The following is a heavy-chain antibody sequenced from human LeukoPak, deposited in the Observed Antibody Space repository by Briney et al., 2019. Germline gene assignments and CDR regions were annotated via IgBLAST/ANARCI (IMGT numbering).Heavy chain of an antibody. CDR2: INHSGYT. CDR3: TRGDCSSTSCYSFGYYYYYMDV. CDR1: GVPFSNYY. V-gene: IGHV4-34*01. J-gene: IGHJ6*03. Sequence: SETLSLTCAVSGVPFSNYYWSWVRQSPRQGLEWIGEINHSGYTNYNPSLKSRVTMSIDTSKNQFSLRLTSVSAADTGVYYCTRGDCSSTSCYSFGYYYYYMDVWGNGNTVTVSS. D-gene: IGHD2-2*01.